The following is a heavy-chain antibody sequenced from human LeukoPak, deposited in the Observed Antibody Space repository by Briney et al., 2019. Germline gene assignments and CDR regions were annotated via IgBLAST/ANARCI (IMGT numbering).Heavy chain of an antibody. CDR1: GFTFSSYA. CDR2: INIDGVTT. Sequence: GGSLRLSCSASGFTFSSYAMHWVRQAPGKGLEYVSTINIDGVTTYYADSVKGRFTISRDNSKNTLFLQMSSLRAEGTAVYYCVKDRIGSYAFDIWGQGTMVTVSS. J-gene: IGHJ3*02. CDR3: VKDRIGSYAFDI. D-gene: IGHD1-26*01. V-gene: IGHV3-64D*06.